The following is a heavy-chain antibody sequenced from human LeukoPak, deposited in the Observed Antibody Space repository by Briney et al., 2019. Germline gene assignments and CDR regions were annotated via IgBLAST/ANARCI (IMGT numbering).Heavy chain of an antibody. Sequence: ASVKVSCKASGYTFTSYGFTWVRQAPGQGLEWMGWISAYNGNTDYAQKLQGRVTMTTDTSTSTAYMELRSLRSDDTAVSFCARAYYHDTSSYQGFDFWGQGTLVTVSS. J-gene: IGHJ4*02. CDR3: ARAYYHDTSSYQGFDF. D-gene: IGHD3-22*01. CDR2: ISAYNGNT. V-gene: IGHV1-18*01. CDR1: GYTFTSYG.